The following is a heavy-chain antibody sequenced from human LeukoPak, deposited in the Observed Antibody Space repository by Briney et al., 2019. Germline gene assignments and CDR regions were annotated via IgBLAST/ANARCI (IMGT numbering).Heavy chain of an antibody. Sequence: PGGSLRLSCAASGFTFSGYAMHWVRQAPGKGLEWVAVISYDGSNKYHADSVKGRFTVSRDNSKNTLYLQMNSLRAEDTAVYYCASFGFDYWGQGTLVTVSS. CDR3: ASFGFDY. CDR2: ISYDGSNK. D-gene: IGHD3-10*01. J-gene: IGHJ4*02. CDR1: GFTFSGYA. V-gene: IGHV3-30-3*01.